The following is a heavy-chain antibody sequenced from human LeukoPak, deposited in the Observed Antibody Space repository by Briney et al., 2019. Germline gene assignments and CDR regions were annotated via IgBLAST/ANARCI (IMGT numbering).Heavy chain of an antibody. J-gene: IGHJ6*03. CDR3: ARGYSGYGYYYMDV. D-gene: IGHD5-12*01. CDR2: IIPIFGTA. Sequence: ASVKLSCKASGGTFSSYAISWVRQAPGQGLEWWGGIIPIFGTANYAQKFQGRVTITADESTSTAYMELSSLRSEDTAVYYCARGYSGYGYYYMDVWGKGTTLTIS. V-gene: IGHV1-69*13. CDR1: GGTFSSYA.